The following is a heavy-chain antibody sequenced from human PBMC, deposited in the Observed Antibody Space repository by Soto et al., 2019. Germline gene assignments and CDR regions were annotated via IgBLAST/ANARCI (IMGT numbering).Heavy chain of an antibody. CDR1: GGSISSYY. V-gene: IGHV4-59*01. CDR2: IYYSGST. Sequence: SETVSLTCTVSGGSISSYYWSWIRQPPGKGLEWIGYIYYSGSTNYNPSLKSRVTISVDTSKNQFSLKLSSVTAADTAVYYCAREDSSGCDYWGQGTLVTVSS. D-gene: IGHD6-19*01. J-gene: IGHJ4*02. CDR3: AREDSSGCDY.